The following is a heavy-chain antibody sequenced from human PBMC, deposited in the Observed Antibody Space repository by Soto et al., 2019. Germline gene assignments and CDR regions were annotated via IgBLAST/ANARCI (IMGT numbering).Heavy chain of an antibody. CDR1: GYGFTTYG. D-gene: IGHD1-1*01. J-gene: IGHJ4*02. V-gene: IGHV1-18*01. CDR3: ARGRYGDY. CDR2: ISAHNGNT. Sequence: QVHLVQSGAEVKKPGASVKVSCKGSGYGFTTYGITWVRQAPGQGLEWMAWISAHNGNTNYAQKLQDRVTVTRDTSTSTAYMELRSLRSDDTAAYYCARGRYGDYWGQGALVTVSS.